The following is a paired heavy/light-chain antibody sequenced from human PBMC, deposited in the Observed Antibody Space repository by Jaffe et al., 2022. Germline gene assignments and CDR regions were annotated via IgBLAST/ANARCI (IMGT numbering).Heavy chain of an antibody. CDR2: INPGGVTT. CDR3: AKDRTEWEVLMGFDV. CDR1: GFTFLNYA. V-gene: IGHV3-23*01. Sequence: EVQLLESGGGLVQPGGSLRLSCETSGFTFLNYAVTWVRQVPGKGLEWVSSINPGGVTTYYADSVKGRFTISRDNSRHISHLQMNSLRAEDTAIYYCAKDRTEWEVLMGFDVWGRGTMVTVSS. J-gene: IGHJ3*01. D-gene: IGHD1-26*01.
Light chain of an antibody. CDR1: SGSIGSNY. CDR2: EDN. CDR3: QSYDSDNVV. V-gene: IGLV6-57*01. J-gene: IGLJ2*01. Sequence: KFILTQPHSVSESPGKTVTISCTRSSGSIGSNYVQWYQQRPGSSPTPVIYEDNQRPSGVPDRFSGFIDSSSNSASLTISGLQTEDEADYYCQSYDSDNVVFGGGTKLTVL.